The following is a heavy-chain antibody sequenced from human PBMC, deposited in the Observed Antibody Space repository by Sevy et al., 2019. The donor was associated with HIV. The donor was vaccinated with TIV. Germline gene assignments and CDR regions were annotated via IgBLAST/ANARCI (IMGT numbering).Heavy chain of an antibody. CDR3: AILGVDCVSTNCYRMRSLSFDF. J-gene: IGHJ4*02. D-gene: IGHD2-2*02. CDR2: ISYDGSSK. V-gene: IGHV3-30-3*01. CDR1: GFTFSSFA. Sequence: GGSLRLSCAASGFTFSSFAMHWVRQAPGKGLEWVAVISYDGSSKYYPDSVKGRFTISRDNAKNTLYLQMNRLRPEDTAVYFCAILGVDCVSTNCYRMRSLSFDFWGQGTLVTVSS.